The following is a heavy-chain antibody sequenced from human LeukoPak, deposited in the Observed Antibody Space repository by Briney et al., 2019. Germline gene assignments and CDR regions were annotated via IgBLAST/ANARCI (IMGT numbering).Heavy chain of an antibody. D-gene: IGHD2-2*01. CDR3: AREHCSSTSCYYYYYGMDV. V-gene: IGHV1-2*02. Sequence: ASVKVSCKASGYTFTGYYMHWVRQAPGQGLEWMGWINPNSGGTNYAQKFQGRVTMIRDTSISTAYMELSRLRSDDTAVYYCAREHCSSTSCYYYYYGMDVWGQGTTVTVSS. CDR2: INPNSGGT. CDR1: GYTFTGYY. J-gene: IGHJ6*02.